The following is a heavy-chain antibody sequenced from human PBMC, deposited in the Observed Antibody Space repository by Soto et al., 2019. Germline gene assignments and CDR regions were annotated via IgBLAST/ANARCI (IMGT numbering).Heavy chain of an antibody. Sequence: QVQLVQSGAEVKKPESSVKVSCKAPGGTFSTYAISWVRQAPGQGLEWMGGIIPMFGTANYAQRFQDRVTITADESTNTVDMELRSLRSEDTAVYFCASGIQLWLRRINNGYSGWGQGTLVTVSS. CDR1: GGTFSTYA. J-gene: IGHJ4*02. CDR2: IIPMFGTA. V-gene: IGHV1-69*12. CDR3: ASGIQLWLRRINNGYSG. D-gene: IGHD5-18*01.